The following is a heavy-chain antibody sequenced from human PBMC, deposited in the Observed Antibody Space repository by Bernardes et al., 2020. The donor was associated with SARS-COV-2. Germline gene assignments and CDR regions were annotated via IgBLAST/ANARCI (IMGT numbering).Heavy chain of an antibody. V-gene: IGHV3-33*01. Sequence: GGSLRLSCAASGFTFSNDGMHWVRQAPGKGLEWVAIIWSAGSREHYAGAVEGRFTISRDNSNNTLYLQMNSLRAEDTAVYFCAREDFSRIGRYTHDSWGQGTLVTVSS. D-gene: IGHD3-16*02. J-gene: IGHJ4*02. CDR3: AREDFSRIGRYTHDS. CDR2: IWSAGSRE. CDR1: GFTFSNDG.